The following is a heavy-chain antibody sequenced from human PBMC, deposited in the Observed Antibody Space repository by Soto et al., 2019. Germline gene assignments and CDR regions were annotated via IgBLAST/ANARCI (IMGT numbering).Heavy chain of an antibody. CDR1: GFTFGNYW. D-gene: IGHD2-15*01. CDR2: INSDGSVS. Sequence: EVQLVESGGGLVQPGGSLRLSCAASGFTFGNYWMSWVRQAPGKGLVWVSRINSDGSVSSYADSVKGRLTISRDNVKNTLYLQMHSLRVEDTAVYYCARGYCVGATCQPLAVSFYSYMDVWGKATAVTVCS. J-gene: IGHJ6*03. CDR3: ARGYCVGATCQPLAVSFYSYMDV. V-gene: IGHV3-74*01.